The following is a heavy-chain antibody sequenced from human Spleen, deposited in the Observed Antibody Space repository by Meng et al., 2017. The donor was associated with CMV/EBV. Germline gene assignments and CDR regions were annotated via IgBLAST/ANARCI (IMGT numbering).Heavy chain of an antibody. V-gene: IGHV4-39*01. CDR3: ARHDGGYGDYFDH. J-gene: IGHJ4*02. CDR2: IYYSGST. D-gene: IGHD5-12*01. CDR1: GGSISSSRHY. Sequence: PQLQESGPGLAKPSETLSLTCTVSGGSISSSRHYWGWIRQPPGKGLEWIGSIYYSGSTYYNPSLRSRVTMSLDTSKNQFSLKLSSVTATDTAVYYCARHDGGYGDYFDHWGQGTLVTVSS.